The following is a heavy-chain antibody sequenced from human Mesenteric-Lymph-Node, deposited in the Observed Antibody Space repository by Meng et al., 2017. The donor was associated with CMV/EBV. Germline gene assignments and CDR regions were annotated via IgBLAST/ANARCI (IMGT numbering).Heavy chain of an antibody. J-gene: IGHJ5*02. D-gene: IGHD2-2*01. Sequence: GESLKISCAASGFTFSSYSMNWVRQAPGKGLEWVSSISSSSSYIYYADSVKGRFTISRDNAKNSLYLQMNSLRAEDTAVYYCSRHVSSTSRFDPWGQGTLVTVSS. CDR3: SRHVSSTSRFDP. V-gene: IGHV3-21*01. CDR1: GFTFSSYS. CDR2: ISSSSSYI.